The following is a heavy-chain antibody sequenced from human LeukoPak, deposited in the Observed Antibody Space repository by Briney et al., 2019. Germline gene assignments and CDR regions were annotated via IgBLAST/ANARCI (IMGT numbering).Heavy chain of an antibody. CDR2: ISWNSGSI. Sequence: GGSLRLSCAASGFTFDDYAMHWVRQAPGKGLEWVSGISWNSGSIGYADSVKGRFTISRDNAKNSLYLQMNSLRAEDTALYYCAKGLSGGRKYYFDYWGQGTLVTVSS. CDR3: AKGLSGGRKYYFDY. D-gene: IGHD2-15*01. V-gene: IGHV3-9*01. CDR1: GFTFDDYA. J-gene: IGHJ4*02.